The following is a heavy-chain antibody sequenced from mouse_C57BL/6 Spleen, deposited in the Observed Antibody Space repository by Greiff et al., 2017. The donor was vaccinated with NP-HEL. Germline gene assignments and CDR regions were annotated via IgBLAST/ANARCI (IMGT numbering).Heavy chain of an antibody. CDR1: GFTFSSYA. D-gene: IGHD6-1*01. V-gene: IGHV5-9-1*02. CDR2: ISSGGDYI. J-gene: IGHJ3*01. Sequence: DVMLVESGEGLVKPGGSLKLSCAASGFTFSSYAMSWVRQTPEKRLECVAYISSGGDYIYYADTVKGRFTISRDNARNTLYLQMSSLKSEDTAMYYCTRERSSWFAYWGQGTLVTVSA. CDR3: TRERSSWFAY.